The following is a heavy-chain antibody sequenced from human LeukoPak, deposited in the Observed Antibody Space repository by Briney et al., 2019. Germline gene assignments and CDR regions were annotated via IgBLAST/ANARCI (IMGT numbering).Heavy chain of an antibody. V-gene: IGHV3-7*01. CDR3: TQNLVAAAGDH. Sequence: PGGSLRLSCAASGFTFDDYGMSWVRQAPGKGLERVANIKPDGSVGYYVDSVRGRFIISRDNAGNSLYLQMNSLRVEDTAVYYCTQNLVAAAGDHWGQGTLLIVSS. CDR2: IKPDGSVG. CDR1: GFTFDDYG. D-gene: IGHD6-13*01. J-gene: IGHJ4*02.